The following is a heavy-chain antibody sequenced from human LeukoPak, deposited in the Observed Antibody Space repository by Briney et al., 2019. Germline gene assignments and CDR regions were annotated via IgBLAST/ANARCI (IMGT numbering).Heavy chain of an antibody. CDR3: ARDYSSSWYNWFDP. CDR2: INAGNGNT. CDR1: GYTFTSYA. V-gene: IGHV1-3*01. D-gene: IGHD6-13*01. J-gene: IGHJ5*02. Sequence: GAPVKVSCKASGYTFTSYAMHWVRQAPGLRLEWMGWINAGNGNTKYSQKFQGRVTITRDTSASTAYMELSSLRSEDTAVYYCARDYSSSWYNWFDPWGQGTLVTVSS.